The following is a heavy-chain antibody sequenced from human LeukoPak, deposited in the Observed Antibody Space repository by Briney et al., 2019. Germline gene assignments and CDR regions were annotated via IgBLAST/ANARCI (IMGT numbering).Heavy chain of an antibody. CDR2: INPNSGGT. D-gene: IGHD1-20*01. J-gene: IGHJ5*02. CDR3: ARPYLLTDDNWFDP. Sequence: ASVTVSFKASGYTFTGYYMHWVRQAPGQGLEWMGWINPNSGGTNYAQKFQGRVTMTRDTSISTAYMELSRLRSDDTAVYFCARPYLLTDDNWFDPWGQGTLVTVSS. V-gene: IGHV1-2*02. CDR1: GYTFTGYY.